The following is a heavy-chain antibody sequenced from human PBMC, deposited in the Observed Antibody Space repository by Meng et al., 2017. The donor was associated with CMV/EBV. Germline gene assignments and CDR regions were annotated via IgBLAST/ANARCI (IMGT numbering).Heavy chain of an antibody. Sequence: QVQRQQGVGGLLKPSETPSLPCAVYGGSFSVYYWSWIRQPPGKGLEWIGEINHSGSTNYNPSLKSRVTISVDTSKNQFSLKLSSVTAADTAVYYCARGSRRLPRFNWFDPWGQGTLVTVSS. CDR3: ARGSRRLPRFNWFDP. J-gene: IGHJ5*02. D-gene: IGHD3-3*01. CDR1: GGSFSVYY. CDR2: INHSGST. V-gene: IGHV4-34*01.